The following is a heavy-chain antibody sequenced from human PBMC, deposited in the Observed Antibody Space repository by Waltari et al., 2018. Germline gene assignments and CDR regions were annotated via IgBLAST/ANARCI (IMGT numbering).Heavy chain of an antibody. V-gene: IGHV4-34*01. D-gene: IGHD4-17*01. CDR2: INHSGST. J-gene: IGHJ4*02. CDR3: ARGMTTVWYYFDY. CDR1: GGSFSGYY. Sequence: QVQLQQWGAGLLKPSETLSLTCAVYGGSFSGYYWSWIRQPPGKRLEWIGEINHSGSTNYNPSLKSRVTISVDTSKNQFSLKLSAVTAADTAVYYCARGMTTVWYYFDYWGQGTLVTVSS.